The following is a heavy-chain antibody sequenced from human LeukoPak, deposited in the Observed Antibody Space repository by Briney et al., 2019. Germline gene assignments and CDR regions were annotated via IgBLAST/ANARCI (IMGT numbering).Heavy chain of an antibody. V-gene: IGHV1-69*05. Sequence: SVKVSCKASGGAFSSYAISWVRQAPGQGLEWMGGIIPIFGTANYAQKFQGRVTITTDESTSTAYMELSSLRSEDTAVYYCASVVPAAIHAHDAFDIWGQGTMVTVSS. J-gene: IGHJ3*02. CDR2: IIPIFGTA. CDR3: ASVVPAAIHAHDAFDI. D-gene: IGHD2-2*02. CDR1: GGAFSSYA.